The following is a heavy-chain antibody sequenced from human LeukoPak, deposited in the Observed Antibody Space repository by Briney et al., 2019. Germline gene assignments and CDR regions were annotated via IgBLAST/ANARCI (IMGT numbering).Heavy chain of an antibody. CDR3: ARGRYYYDSSGYLDALDI. CDR2: MNPNSGNT. Sequence: GPVKVSCKASGYTFTSYGINWVRQATGQGLEWMGWMNPNSGNTGYAQKFQGRVTMTRNTSISTAYMELSSLRSEDTAVYYCARGRYYYDSSGYLDALDIWGQGTMVTVSS. CDR1: GYTFTSYG. J-gene: IGHJ3*02. D-gene: IGHD3-22*01. V-gene: IGHV1-8*02.